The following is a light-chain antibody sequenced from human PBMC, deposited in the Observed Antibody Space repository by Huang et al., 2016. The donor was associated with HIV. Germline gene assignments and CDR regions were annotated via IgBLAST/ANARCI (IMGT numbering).Light chain of an antibody. J-gene: IGKJ3*01. V-gene: IGKV1-39*01. CDR3: QQSYSTLLFT. CDR1: QSIKKY. Sequence: DIQMTQSPSSLSASVGVRVTITCRASQSIKKYLNWYQQKPGKAPKLIIYGASSLQRGVPSRFSGSGSGTDVTLTISSLQPEDFATYYCQQSYSTLLFTFGPGTKVDI. CDR2: GAS.